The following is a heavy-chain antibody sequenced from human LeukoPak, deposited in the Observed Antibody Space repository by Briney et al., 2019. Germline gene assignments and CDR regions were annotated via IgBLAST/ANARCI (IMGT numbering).Heavy chain of an antibody. J-gene: IGHJ4*02. CDR3: AGGVTAAEYDF. CDR1: GDSISSFY. Sequence: SEALSLTCTVSGDSISSFYWTWIRQPPGKGLEWVGYIYYSGTTYYNPSLRRRVTMSVDSSKNQISLKLTSLTAADTAVYFCAGGVTAAEYDFWGQGTLVTVSS. CDR2: IYYSGTT. V-gene: IGHV4-59*08. D-gene: IGHD6-13*01.